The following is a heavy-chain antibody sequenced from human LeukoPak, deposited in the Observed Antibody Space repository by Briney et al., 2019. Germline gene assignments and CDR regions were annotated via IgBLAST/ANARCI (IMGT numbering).Heavy chain of an antibody. J-gene: IGHJ4*02. Sequence: ASVKVSCKASGYTFTSYGISWVRQAPGQGLEWMGWISAYNGNTNYAQKLQGRVTMTTDTSTSTAYRELRSLRSDDTAVYYCARAQYYYDSSGYDDYWGQGTLVTVSS. CDR2: ISAYNGNT. CDR3: ARAQYYYDSSGYDDY. V-gene: IGHV1-18*01. CDR1: GYTFTSYG. D-gene: IGHD3-22*01.